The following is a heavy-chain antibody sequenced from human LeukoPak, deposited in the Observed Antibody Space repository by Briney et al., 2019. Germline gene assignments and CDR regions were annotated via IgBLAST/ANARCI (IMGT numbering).Heavy chain of an antibody. Sequence: SETLSLTCTVSGDSISGSTYVWGWIRQPPGKGLEWIGSIYYSGDTYYNPSLKSRVTTSVDTSKNQFSLKLSSVTAADTAVYYCARLHFKFGELSYFDYRGQGTVVTVSS. CDR1: GDSISGSTYV. J-gene: IGHJ4*02. D-gene: IGHD3-10*01. V-gene: IGHV4-39*01. CDR3: ARLHFKFGELSYFDY. CDR2: IYYSGDT.